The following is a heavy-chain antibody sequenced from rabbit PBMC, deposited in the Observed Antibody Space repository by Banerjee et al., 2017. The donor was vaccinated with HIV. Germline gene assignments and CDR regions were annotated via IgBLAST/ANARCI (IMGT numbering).Heavy chain of an antibody. CDR3: ARRVYAGYGAYGYEYYFNL. D-gene: IGHD6-1*01. J-gene: IGHJ4*01. CDR2: IYAGSSGVK. CDR1: GFSFNSNYY. Sequence: QSLEESGGDLVKPGASLTLTCTASGFSFNSNYYICWDRQAPGKGLEWIACIYAGSSGVKFYASWVNSRFTIYKTSSTTVPLQMPSLSAADTATYFCARRVYAGYGAYGYEYYFNLWGQGTLVPVS. V-gene: IGHV1S40*01.